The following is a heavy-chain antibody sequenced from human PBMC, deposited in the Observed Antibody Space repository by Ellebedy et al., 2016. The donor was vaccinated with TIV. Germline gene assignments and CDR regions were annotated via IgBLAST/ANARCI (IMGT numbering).Heavy chain of an antibody. CDR1: GFSLTGSV. CDR2: SGAAGDI. Sequence: GESLKISCAASGFSLTGSVLHWVRRPTGKGLEWVSASGAAGDIYYPDSVSVRFTISRESAKNSFYLQLNSLTAGDTAVYYCARGGPGGDNWCFGLWGRGTQVTVSS. CDR3: ARGGPGGDNWCFGL. V-gene: IGHV3-13*01. J-gene: IGHJ2*01. D-gene: IGHD3-10*01.